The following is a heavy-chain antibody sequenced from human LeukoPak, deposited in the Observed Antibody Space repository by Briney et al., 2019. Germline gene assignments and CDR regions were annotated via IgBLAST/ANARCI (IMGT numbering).Heavy chain of an antibody. CDR2: IYYSGST. J-gene: IGHJ4*02. CDR3: ARGDATTLFDY. CDR1: GGSISSYY. V-gene: IGHV4-59*01. D-gene: IGHD1-1*01. Sequence: PSETLSLTCTVSGGSISSYYWSWIRQPAGKGLEWIGYIYYSGSTKYNPSLKSRVTISVDTSKNQFSLKLSSVTAADTAVYYCARGDATTLFDYWGQGTLVTVSS.